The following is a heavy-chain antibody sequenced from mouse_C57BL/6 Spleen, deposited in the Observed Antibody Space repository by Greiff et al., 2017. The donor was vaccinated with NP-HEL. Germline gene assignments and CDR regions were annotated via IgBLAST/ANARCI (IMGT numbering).Heavy chain of an antibody. CDR2: ISSGGDYI. Sequence: DVMLVESGEGLVKPGGSLKLSCAASGFTFSSYAMSWVRQTPEKRLEWVAYISSGGDYIYYADTVKGRFTISRDNARNTLYLQMSSLKSEDTAMYYCTRQSYYGSSIYAMDYWGQGTSVTVSS. D-gene: IGHD1-1*01. CDR3: TRQSYYGSSIYAMDY. CDR1: GFTFSSYA. J-gene: IGHJ4*01. V-gene: IGHV5-9-1*02.